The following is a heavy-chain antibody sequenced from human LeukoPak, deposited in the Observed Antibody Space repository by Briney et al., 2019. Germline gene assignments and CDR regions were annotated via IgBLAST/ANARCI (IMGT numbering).Heavy chain of an antibody. Sequence: ASVKVSCKASGYTFSKYGFNWVRQAPGQGLEWMGWISGYNANTNYAQKFQGRVTMTTDTSTGTAYMELRSLRSDDTAVYYCARDVFSPWNYYYYMDVWGKGTTVTISS. J-gene: IGHJ6*03. CDR1: GYTFSKYG. D-gene: IGHD1-1*01. CDR3: ARDVFSPWNYYYYMDV. V-gene: IGHV1-18*01. CDR2: ISGYNANT.